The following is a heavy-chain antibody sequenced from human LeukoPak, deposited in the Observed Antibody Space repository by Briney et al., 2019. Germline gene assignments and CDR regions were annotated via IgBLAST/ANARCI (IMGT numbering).Heavy chain of an antibody. Sequence: ASVKVSCKASGYTFTSYDINWVRQATGQGLEWMGWMNPNSGNTGYAQKFQGRVTMTRNTFISTAYMELSSLRSEDTAVYYCARSSVAAGDAFDIWGQGTMVTVSS. V-gene: IGHV1-8*01. J-gene: IGHJ3*02. CDR1: GYTFTSYD. CDR3: ARSSVAAGDAFDI. D-gene: IGHD6-13*01. CDR2: MNPNSGNT.